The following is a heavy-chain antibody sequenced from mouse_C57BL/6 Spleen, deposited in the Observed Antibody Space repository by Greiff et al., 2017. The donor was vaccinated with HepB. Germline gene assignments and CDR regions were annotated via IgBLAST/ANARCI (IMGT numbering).Heavy chain of an antibody. Sequence: QVQLQQPGAELVRPGSSVKLSCKASGYTFTSYWMDWVKQRPGQGLEWIGNIYPSDSETHYNQKFKDKATLTVDKSSSTAYMQLSSLTSEDSAVYYCARAPYYGSTDWYFDFWGTGTTVTVSS. V-gene: IGHV1-61*01. CDR1: GYTFTSYW. J-gene: IGHJ1*03. CDR2: IYPSDSET. D-gene: IGHD1-1*01. CDR3: ARAPYYGSTDWYFDF.